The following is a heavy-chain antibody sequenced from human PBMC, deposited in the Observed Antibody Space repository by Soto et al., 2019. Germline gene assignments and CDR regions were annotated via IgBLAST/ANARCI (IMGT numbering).Heavy chain of an antibody. D-gene: IGHD1-26*01. Sequence: VQLLESGGGLVQPGGSLRLSCAASGFTFSSYAMSWVRQAPGKGLEWVSAISGSGGSTYYADSVKGRSTISRDNSKNTLYLQMNSLRAEDTAVYYCAKIPGYSGSYYYYYGMDVWGQGTTVTVSS. CDR2: ISGSGGST. J-gene: IGHJ6*02. V-gene: IGHV3-23*01. CDR1: GFTFSSYA. CDR3: AKIPGYSGSYYYYYGMDV.